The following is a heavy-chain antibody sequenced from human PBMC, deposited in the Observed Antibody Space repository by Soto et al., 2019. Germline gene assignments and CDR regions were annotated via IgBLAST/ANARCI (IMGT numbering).Heavy chain of an antibody. CDR2: ISYDGSNK. J-gene: IGHJ6*02. Sequence: QVQLVESGGGVVQPGRSLRLSCAASGFTFSSYAMHWVRQAPGKGLEWVAVISYDGSNKYYADSVKGRFTISRDNSKNTLYLKMNSLRAEDTAVYYCARDRGVGYCISTSCPGYYYYGMDVWGQGTTVTVSS. V-gene: IGHV3-30-3*01. CDR3: ARDRGVGYCISTSCPGYYYYGMDV. D-gene: IGHD2-2*01. CDR1: GFTFSSYA.